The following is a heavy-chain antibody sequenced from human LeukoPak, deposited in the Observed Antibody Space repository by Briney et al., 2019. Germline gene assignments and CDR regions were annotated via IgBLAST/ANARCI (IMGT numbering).Heavy chain of an antibody. D-gene: IGHD3-22*01. V-gene: IGHV3-23*01. CDR2: ISGSGGST. CDR1: GFTFSSYA. CDR3: AKGYYYDSSGYYDY. J-gene: IGHJ4*02. Sequence: PGGSLRLSCAASGFTFSSYAMSWVRQVPGKGLEWVSAISGSGGSTYYADSVKGRFTISRDNSKNTLYLQMNSLRAEDTAVYYCAKGYYYDSSGYYDYWGQGTLVTVSS.